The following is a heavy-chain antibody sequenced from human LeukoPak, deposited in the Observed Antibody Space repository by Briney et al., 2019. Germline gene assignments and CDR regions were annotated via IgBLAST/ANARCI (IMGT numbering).Heavy chain of an antibody. CDR1: ENRLTQLP. V-gene: IGHV1-24*01. J-gene: IGHJ4*02. D-gene: IGHD3/OR15-3a*01. CDR3: ATLLDSFWSGHSVPPEDY. Sequence: ASVRVSCKLSENRLTQLPMHWVRQAPGEGLEWVGGFRPENDVPIYAQKFQGRVAMTTDTSTDTAYMELRSLKSDDTAAYFCATLLDSFWSGHSVPPEDYWGQGTLVTVSS. CDR2: FRPENDVP.